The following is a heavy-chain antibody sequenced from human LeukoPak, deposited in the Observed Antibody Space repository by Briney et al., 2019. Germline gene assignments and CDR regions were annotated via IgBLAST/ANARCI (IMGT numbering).Heavy chain of an antibody. CDR2: INHSGST. J-gene: IGHJ3*02. Sequence: PSETLSLTCAVCGGSFSGYHWSWIRQPPGKGLEWIGEINHSGSTNYNPSLKSRVTISVDTSKNQFSLKLSSVTAADTAVYYCARGSMVRGVISAFDIWGQGTMVTVSS. CDR1: GGSFSGYH. D-gene: IGHD3-10*01. CDR3: ARGSMVRGVISAFDI. V-gene: IGHV4-34*01.